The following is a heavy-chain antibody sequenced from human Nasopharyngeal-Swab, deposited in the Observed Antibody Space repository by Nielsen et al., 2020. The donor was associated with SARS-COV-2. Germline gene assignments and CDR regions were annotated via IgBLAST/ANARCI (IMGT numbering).Heavy chain of an antibody. J-gene: IGHJ6*02. CDR3: ARDSSDSYYGMDV. Sequence: SVKVSCKASGGTFSSYAISWVRQAPGQGLEWMGGIIPIFGTANYAQKFQGRVTITADKSTSTAYMELSGLRSEDTAVYYCARDSSDSYYGMDVWGQGTTVTVSS. CDR1: GGTFSSYA. CDR2: IIPIFGTA. V-gene: IGHV1-69*06.